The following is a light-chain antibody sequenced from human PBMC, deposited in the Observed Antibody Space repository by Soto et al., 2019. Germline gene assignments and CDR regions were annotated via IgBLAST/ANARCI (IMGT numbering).Light chain of an antibody. CDR1: SSDVGRYNY. Sequence: QSVLTQPASVSGSPGQSITISCTGTSSDVGRYNYVSWYQQHPGKAPKLIIFDVSYRPSGVSNRLSGSKSANTASLTIFGLQAEDEADYYCNSYTGTRDRYVFGTGTKVTVL. CDR2: DVS. J-gene: IGLJ1*01. V-gene: IGLV2-14*03. CDR3: NSYTGTRDRYV.